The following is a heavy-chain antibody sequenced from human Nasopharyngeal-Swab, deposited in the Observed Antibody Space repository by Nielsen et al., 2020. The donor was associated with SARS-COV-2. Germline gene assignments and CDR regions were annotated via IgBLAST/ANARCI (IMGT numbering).Heavy chain of an antibody. CDR1: GFTFSSYD. V-gene: IGHV3-13*01. J-gene: IGHJ4*02. Sequence: GESLKISCAASGFTFSSYDMHWVRQVTGKGLEWVSAIGTADDTYYPGSVKGRFTISRENAKNSLYLQMNSLRAEDTAVYYCARDGIVGATGLDYWGQGTLVTVSS. D-gene: IGHD1-26*01. CDR2: IGTADDT. CDR3: ARDGIVGATGLDY.